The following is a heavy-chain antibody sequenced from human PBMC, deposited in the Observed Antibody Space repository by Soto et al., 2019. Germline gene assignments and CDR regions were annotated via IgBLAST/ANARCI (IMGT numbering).Heavy chain of an antibody. CDR3: ARESVDVAGRPWVDY. V-gene: IGHV3-33*01. CDR1: GFIFSSYG. Sequence: QVQLVESGGGVVKPGRSLRLSCAASGFIFSSYGMHWVRQAPGKGLEWVAVIWYDGSNKYYADSVKGRFTISRDNSKNTLYLQMNSLRAEDTAVYYCARESVDVAGRPWVDYWGQGTLVTVSS. D-gene: IGHD3-10*01. J-gene: IGHJ4*02. CDR2: IWYDGSNK.